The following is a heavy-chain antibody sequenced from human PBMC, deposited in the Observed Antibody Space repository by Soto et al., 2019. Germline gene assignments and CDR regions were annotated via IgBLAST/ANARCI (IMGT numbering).Heavy chain of an antibody. CDR1: GCNFIRVS. Sequence: PGGSKLDPRNASGCNFIRVSMNWVRQFPGKGLECVASSSSASSETWYSDSVKGRFIISRDNAQNSLFLQMNTLRPDDSAIYYCARVAYRGPGTQVTVTS. CDR3: ARVAY. CDR2: SSSASSET. V-gene: IGHV3-21*01. J-gene: IGHJ4*02.